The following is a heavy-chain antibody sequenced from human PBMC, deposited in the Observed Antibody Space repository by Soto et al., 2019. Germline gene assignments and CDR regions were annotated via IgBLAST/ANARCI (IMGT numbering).Heavy chain of an antibody. V-gene: IGHV3-23*01. CDR3: AKDLTRSGWYWVFDY. J-gene: IGHJ4*02. CDR1: GFTFSSYA. Sequence: EVQLLESRGGLVEPGGSLRLSCAASGFTFSSYAMSWVRQAPGKGLEWVSAISGSGGSTYYADSVKGRVTISRDNAKNTLYLQVNSLRAEDTAVYYCAKDLTRSGWYWVFDYWGQGTLVTVSS. CDR2: ISGSGGST. D-gene: IGHD6-19*01.